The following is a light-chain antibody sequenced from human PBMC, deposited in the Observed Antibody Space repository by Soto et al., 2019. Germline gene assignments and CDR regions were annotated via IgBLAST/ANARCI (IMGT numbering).Light chain of an antibody. V-gene: IGLV2-14*03. CDR2: DVS. J-gene: IGLJ3*02. Sequence: QSALTQPASVSESPGQSLTISCTGTSSDVGSYNYVSWYPQYPDKASKLMIYDVSNRTSGVSNLFSGSKSGNTASRTISGLQAEDEADYFFSSYTSSYTVVFGGGTMLTFL. CDR1: SSDVGSYNY. CDR3: SSYTSSYTVV.